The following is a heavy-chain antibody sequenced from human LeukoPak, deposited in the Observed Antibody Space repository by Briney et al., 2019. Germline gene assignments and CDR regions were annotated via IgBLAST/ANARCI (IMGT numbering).Heavy chain of an antibody. D-gene: IGHD3-10*01. CDR1: GFTFSSYG. V-gene: IGHV3-23*01. CDR2: ISGSGGST. Sequence: PGGSLRLSCAASGFTFSSYGMSWVRQAPGKGLEWVSAISGSGGSTYYADSVKGRFTISRDNSKNTLYLQMNSLRAEDTAVYYCAKGVWFGTYYMDVWGKGTTVTISS. J-gene: IGHJ6*03. CDR3: AKGVWFGTYYMDV.